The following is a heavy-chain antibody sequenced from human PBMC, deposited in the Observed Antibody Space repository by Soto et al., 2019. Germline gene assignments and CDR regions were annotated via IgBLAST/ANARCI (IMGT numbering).Heavy chain of an antibody. D-gene: IGHD4-17*01. Sequence: LVQSGAEAKKPGTSVKVSCKASGDTFSTSTISWVRQAPGQGLEWLGWIKAYSGNTNYAPKLQGRVTMTTDTSTSTAYLELRSLTNDDTAMYYCAIANYGDDDYWGQGTLVTVSS. CDR3: AIANYGDDDY. CDR2: IKAYSGNT. CDR1: GDTFSTST. V-gene: IGHV1-18*04. J-gene: IGHJ4*02.